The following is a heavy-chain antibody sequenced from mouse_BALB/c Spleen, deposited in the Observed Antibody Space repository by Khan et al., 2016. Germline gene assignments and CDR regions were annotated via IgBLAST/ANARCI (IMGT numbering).Heavy chain of an antibody. Sequence: QFQLVQSGPELKKPGETVKISCKASGYTFTNYGMNWVKQAPGKGLKWMGWINTYTGEPTYADDFKGRFAFSLETSASTAYLQINNLKNEDTATYFCARDFGSSYGWFAYWGQGTLVTVSA. CDR3: ARDFGSSYGWFAY. CDR2: INTYTGEP. J-gene: IGHJ3*01. V-gene: IGHV9-3-1*01. CDR1: GYTFTNYG. D-gene: IGHD1-1*01.